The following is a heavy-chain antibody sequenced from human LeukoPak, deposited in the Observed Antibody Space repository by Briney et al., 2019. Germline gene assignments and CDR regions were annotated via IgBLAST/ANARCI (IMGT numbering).Heavy chain of an antibody. V-gene: IGHV1-69*13. J-gene: IGHJ4*02. D-gene: IGHD3-10*01. CDR2: IIPIFGTA. CDR3: ASSDYYGSGSQEFDY. Sequence: ASVKVSCKASGGTFSSYAISWVRQAPGQGLEWMGGIIPIFGTANYAQKFQGRVTITADESTSTAHMELSSLRSEDTAVYYCASSDYYGSGSQEFDYWGQGTLVTVSS. CDR1: GGTFSSYA.